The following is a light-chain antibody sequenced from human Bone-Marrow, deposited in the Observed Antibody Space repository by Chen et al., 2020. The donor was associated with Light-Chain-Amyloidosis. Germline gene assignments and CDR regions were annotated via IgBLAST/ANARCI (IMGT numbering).Light chain of an antibody. V-gene: IGLV3-21*02. CDR3: QVWDRSSDRPV. CDR2: DDS. Sequence: SYVLTQPSSVSVAPGQTATIACGGTNIGSTSVHWYQQPPGQAPLLVDYDDSDRPSGLPERLSGSNSGNTATRTISRVEAGDEADYYCQVWDRSSDRPVFGGGTKLTVL. CDR1: NIGSTS. J-gene: IGLJ3*02.